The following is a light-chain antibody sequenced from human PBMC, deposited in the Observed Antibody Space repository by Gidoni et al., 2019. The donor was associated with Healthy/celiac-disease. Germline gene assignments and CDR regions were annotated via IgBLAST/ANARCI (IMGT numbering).Light chain of an antibody. J-gene: IGKJ5*01. Sequence: ELVLTQSPATLSLSPGERATLSCRASQSVSSYLAWYQQKPGQAPRLLIYDASNRATGIPARFSGSGSGTDFTLTISSLEPEDFAVYYCQQRSNWPPFXXXTRLEIK. V-gene: IGKV3-11*01. CDR1: QSVSSY. CDR2: DAS. CDR3: QQRSNWPP.